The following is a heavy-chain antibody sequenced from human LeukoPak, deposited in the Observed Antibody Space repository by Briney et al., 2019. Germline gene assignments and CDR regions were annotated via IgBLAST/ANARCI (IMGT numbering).Heavy chain of an antibody. CDR2: INHSGST. Sequence: SETLSLTCAVYGGSFSGYYWSWIRQPPGKGLEWIGEINHSGSTNYNPSLKSRVTMSVDTSKNQFSLKLSSVTAADTAVYYCARDRQGSGYSSQWGQGTLVTVSS. J-gene: IGHJ4*02. CDR1: GGSFSGYY. D-gene: IGHD6-13*01. CDR3: ARDRQGSGYSSQ. V-gene: IGHV4-34*01.